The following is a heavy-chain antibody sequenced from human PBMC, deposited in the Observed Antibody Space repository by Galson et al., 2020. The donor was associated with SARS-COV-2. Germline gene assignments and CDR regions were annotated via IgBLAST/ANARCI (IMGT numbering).Heavy chain of an antibody. Sequence: GGSLRLSCTASGFTVTSDYMSWVRQAPGKGLEWVSVMYSGEKTHYADSVKGSFTISKDNSKNTLYLQLNSLIAEDTAVYYCAREIYCSSRGCSTRYGMDVWGQGTTVTVSS. V-gene: IGHV3-66*01. D-gene: IGHD2-2*01. CDR1: GFTVTSDY. J-gene: IGHJ6*02. CDR3: AREIYCSSRGCSTRYGMDV. CDR2: MYSGEKT.